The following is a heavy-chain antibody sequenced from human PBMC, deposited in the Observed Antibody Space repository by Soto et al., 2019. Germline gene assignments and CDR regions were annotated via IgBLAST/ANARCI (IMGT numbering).Heavy chain of an antibody. CDR3: ARERYITATDSAFDI. CDR1: GGSISSSY. Sequence: SETLSLTCTVSGGSISSSYWSWIRQPPGKGLEWIGYIYYSGNTYYNPSLESRVTISADTSKNQFSLKLSSVTAADTAVYYCARERYITATDSAFDIWGQGTMVTVSS. D-gene: IGHD1-20*01. V-gene: IGHV4-59*01. CDR2: IYYSGNT. J-gene: IGHJ3*02.